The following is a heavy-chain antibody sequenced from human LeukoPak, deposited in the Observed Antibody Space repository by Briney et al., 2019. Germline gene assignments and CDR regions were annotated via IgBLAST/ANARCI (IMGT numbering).Heavy chain of an antibody. D-gene: IGHD3-10*01. CDR2: ISGSDGST. CDR1: GFTFSSYA. V-gene: IGHV3-23*01. J-gene: IGHJ4*02. Sequence: GGSLRLSCAASGFTFSSYAMSWVRQAPGKGLEWVSAISGSDGSTYSADSVKGRFTISRDNSKNTLYLQMNSLRAEDTAVYYCAKDSLMVRGERPYYFDYWGQGTLVTVSS. CDR3: AKDSLMVRGERPYYFDY.